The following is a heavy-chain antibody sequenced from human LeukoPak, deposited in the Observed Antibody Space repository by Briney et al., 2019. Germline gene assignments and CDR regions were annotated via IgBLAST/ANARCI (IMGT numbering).Heavy chain of an antibody. V-gene: IGHV1-46*01. D-gene: IGHD3-10*01. Sequence: GASVKVSCKASGYTFTSYYMHWVRQAPGQGLEWMGIINPSGGSTSYAQKFQGRVTMTRDTSTSTVYMELSSLRSEDTAVYYCATTVLLWFGEPNWFDPWGQGTLVTVSS. J-gene: IGHJ5*02. CDR1: GYTFTSYY. CDR3: ATTVLLWFGEPNWFDP. CDR2: INPSGGST.